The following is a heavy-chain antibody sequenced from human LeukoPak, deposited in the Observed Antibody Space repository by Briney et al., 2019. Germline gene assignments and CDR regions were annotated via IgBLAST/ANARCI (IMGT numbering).Heavy chain of an antibody. CDR1: GFTFSSYS. CDR2: ISSSSSYI. CDR3: ARDQAVGTTPYYYYYMDV. Sequence: GGSLRLSCAASGFTFSSYSMNWVRQAPGKGLEWVSSISSSSSYIYYADSVKGRFTISRDNAKNSLYLQMNSLRAEDTAVYYCARDQAVGTTPYYYYYMDVWGKGTTVTVSS. V-gene: IGHV3-21*01. D-gene: IGHD1-7*01. J-gene: IGHJ6*03.